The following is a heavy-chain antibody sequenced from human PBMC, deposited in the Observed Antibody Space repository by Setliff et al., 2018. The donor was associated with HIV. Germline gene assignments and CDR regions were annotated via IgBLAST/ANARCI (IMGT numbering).Heavy chain of an antibody. J-gene: IGHJ6*03. D-gene: IGHD6-13*01. Sequence: ASVKVSCKASGYIFSDYYIHWVRQTPGQGLEWMGRINPNSGATDYAQEFQGRVSMTRDTSIRTVYMELRSLRSDDTAVYYCARDMQQLVPGEHYYYMDVWGKGTTVTVSS. CDR3: ARDMQQLVPGEHYYYMDV. V-gene: IGHV1-2*06. CDR1: GYIFSDYY. CDR2: INPNSGAT.